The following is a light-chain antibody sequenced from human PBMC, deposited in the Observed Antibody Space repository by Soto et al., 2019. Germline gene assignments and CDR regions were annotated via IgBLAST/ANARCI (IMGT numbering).Light chain of an antibody. J-gene: IGKJ1*01. V-gene: IGKV1-39*01. CDR3: RQSYSTPRT. Sequence: DIRMSQSPSSLSASLGDGVTITSRASQSISSYLNWYQQKPGKAPKLLIYAASSLQSGVPSRFSGSGSGTDFTLTISSLQPEDFATYYCRQSYSTPRTFGQGTKVDIK. CDR2: AAS. CDR1: QSISSY.